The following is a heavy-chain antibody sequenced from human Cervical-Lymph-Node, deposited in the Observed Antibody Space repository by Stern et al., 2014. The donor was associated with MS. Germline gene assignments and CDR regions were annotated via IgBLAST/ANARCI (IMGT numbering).Heavy chain of an antibody. CDR2: ISYDGSKE. J-gene: IGHJ4*02. D-gene: IGHD2-15*01. CDR3: ATKAAPYCSGASCYEY. V-gene: IGHV3-30*04. Sequence: VQLVESGGGVVQPGRSLRLSCAASGFTFSSLAMHWVRQAPGKGLEWVSLISYDGSKEYHADSVKGRFTISRDNSKNTLYLQLNSLRVEDTAVYYCATKAAPYCSGASCYEYWGQGTLVTVSS. CDR1: GFTFSSLA.